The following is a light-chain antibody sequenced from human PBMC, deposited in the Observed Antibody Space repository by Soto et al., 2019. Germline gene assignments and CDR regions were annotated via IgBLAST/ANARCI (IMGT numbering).Light chain of an antibody. CDR1: TGAVTSNHH. V-gene: IGLV7-46*01. CDR3: LLSYNAARV. CDR2: DTS. Sequence: QAVVTQEPSLTVSPGGTVTLTCGSSTGAVTSNHHPYWFQQKAGQAPRTLIYDTSNKHSWTPARFSGSLLGEKAALTLSGAQHEDEAQYYCLLSYNAARVFGGGTQLTVL. J-gene: IGLJ2*01.